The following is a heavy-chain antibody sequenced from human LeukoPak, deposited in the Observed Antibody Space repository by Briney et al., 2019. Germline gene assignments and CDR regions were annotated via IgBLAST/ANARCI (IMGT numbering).Heavy chain of an antibody. J-gene: IGHJ4*02. D-gene: IGHD2-15*01. CDR1: GYTFTNYA. CDR2: INPNSGGT. Sequence: ASVKVSCKASGYTFTNYAMNWLRQAPGQGLEWMGWINPNSGGTNYAQKFQGRVTMTRDTSISTAYMELSRLRSDDTAVYYCAPCPGGSCYFDYWGQGTLVTVSS. V-gene: IGHV1-2*02. CDR3: APCPGGSCYFDY.